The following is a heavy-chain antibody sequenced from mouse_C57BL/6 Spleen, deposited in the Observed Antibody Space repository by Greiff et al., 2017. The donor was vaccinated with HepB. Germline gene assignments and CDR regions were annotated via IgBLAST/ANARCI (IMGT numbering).Heavy chain of an antibody. J-gene: IGHJ3*01. CDR2: ILPGSGYT. CDR1: GYTFTGYW. D-gene: IGHD1-1*02. V-gene: IGHV1-9*01. Sequence: QVQLQQSGAELMKPGASVKLSCKATGYTFTGYWIEWVKQRPGHGLEWIGEILPGSGYTNYNEKFKGKATFTADTSSNTAYMQLSSLTTEDSAIYYCARRGFYYGSAWFAYWGQGTLVTVSA. CDR3: ARRGFYYGSAWFAY.